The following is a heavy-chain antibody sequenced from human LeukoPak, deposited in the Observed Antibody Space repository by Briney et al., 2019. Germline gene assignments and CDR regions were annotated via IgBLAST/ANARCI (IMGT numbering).Heavy chain of an antibody. J-gene: IGHJ6*03. CDR2: INPNSGGT. Sequence: AXVKVSCXASGYTFTGYYMHWVRQAPGQGLEWMGWINPNSGGTNYAQKFQGRVTMTRDPSISTAYMELSRLRSDDTAVYYCARGGSGSYFFYMDVWGKGTTVTISS. D-gene: IGHD3-10*01. CDR3: ARGGSGSYFFYMDV. V-gene: IGHV1-2*02. CDR1: GYTFTGYY.